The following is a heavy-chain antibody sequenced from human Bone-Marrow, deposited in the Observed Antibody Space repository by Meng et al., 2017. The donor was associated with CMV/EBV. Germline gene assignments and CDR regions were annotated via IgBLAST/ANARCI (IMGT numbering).Heavy chain of an antibody. J-gene: IGHJ6*02. D-gene: IGHD6-13*01. CDR2: IIPILGIA. Sequence: SVKVSCKASGYTFTSYDINWVRQAPGQGLEWMGRIIPILGIANYAQKFQGRVTITADKSTSTAYMELSSLRSEDTAVYYCARVGAAAGYYYGMDVWGQGTTVTVSS. CDR1: GYTFTSYD. CDR3: ARVGAAAGYYYGMDV. V-gene: IGHV1-69*04.